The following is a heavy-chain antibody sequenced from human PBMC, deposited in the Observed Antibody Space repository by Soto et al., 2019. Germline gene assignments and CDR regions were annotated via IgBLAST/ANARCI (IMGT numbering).Heavy chain of an antibody. Sequence: QVQLVQSGAEVKKPGASVQISCKASGYTFSSYGISWVRQAPGQGLEWMGWVNIYNDKTTYAQKFQGRVTMTTDTSTSTVYRELRSLRSADTAVYYCARERGGYSDGDYWGQGTLVTVSS. CDR1: GYTFSSYG. D-gene: IGHD5-18*01. V-gene: IGHV1-18*01. CDR2: VNIYNDKT. J-gene: IGHJ4*02. CDR3: ARERGGYSDGDY.